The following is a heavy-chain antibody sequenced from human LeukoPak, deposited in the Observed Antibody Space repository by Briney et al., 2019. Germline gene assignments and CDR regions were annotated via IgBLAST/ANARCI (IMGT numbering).Heavy chain of an antibody. D-gene: IGHD5-24*01. CDR1: GFTVSSNY. V-gene: IGHV3-66*01. Sequence: PGGSLRLSCAASGFTVSSNYISWVRQAPGKGLEWVSVSYSGGSTYYADSVKGRFTISRDNSKNTVYLQINSLRAEDTAVYYCARKRWLQGAFDYWGQGTLVTVSS. CDR3: ARKRWLQGAFDY. CDR2: SYSGGST. J-gene: IGHJ4*02.